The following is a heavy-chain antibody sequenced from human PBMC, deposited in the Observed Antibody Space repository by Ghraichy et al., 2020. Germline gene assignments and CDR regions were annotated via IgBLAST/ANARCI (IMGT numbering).Heavy chain of an antibody. D-gene: IGHD3-9*01. CDR1: GGSFSGYY. V-gene: IGHV4-34*01. Sequence: SQTLSLTCAVYGGSFSGYYWSWIRQPPGKGLEWIGEINHSGSTNYNPSLKSRVTISVDTSKNQFSLKLSSVTAADTAVYYCAGLRKGRYFDWLPHSQKRNWFDPWGQGTLVTVSS. J-gene: IGHJ5*02. CDR2: INHSGST. CDR3: AGLRKGRYFDWLPHSQKRNWFDP.